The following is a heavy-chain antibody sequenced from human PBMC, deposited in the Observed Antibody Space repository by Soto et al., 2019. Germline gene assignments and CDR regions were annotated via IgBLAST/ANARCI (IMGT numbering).Heavy chain of an antibody. CDR1: GYTFTGYY. CDR3: ARGSIAAAGTENWFDP. D-gene: IGHD6-13*01. V-gene: IGHV1-2*04. J-gene: IGHJ5*02. Sequence: ASVKVSCKASGYTFTGYYMHWVRQAPGQGLEWMGWINPNSGGTNYAQKFQGWVTMTRDTSISTAYMELSRLRSDDTAVYYCARGSIAAAGTENWFDPWGQGTLVTVSS. CDR2: INPNSGGT.